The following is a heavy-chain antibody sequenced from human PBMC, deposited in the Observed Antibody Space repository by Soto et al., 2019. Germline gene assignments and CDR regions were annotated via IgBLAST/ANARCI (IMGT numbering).Heavy chain of an antibody. V-gene: IGHV3-74*03. CDR2: ITNNGVST. CDR3: VRDTSLSRVDY. CDR1: GFTFSSHW. Sequence: QPGGSLRLSCAASGFTFSSHWMHWVRQPPGKGLEWVARITNNGVSTTYADSVKGRFIISRDNAENTMYLQMSSLSADDTAVYYCVRDTSLSRVDYWGQGTLVTVSS. J-gene: IGHJ4*02.